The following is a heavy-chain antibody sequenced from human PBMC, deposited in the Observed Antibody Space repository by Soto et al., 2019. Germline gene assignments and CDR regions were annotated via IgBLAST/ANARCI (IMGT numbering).Heavy chain of an antibody. CDR1: GFTFSSYG. CDR2: ISYDGSNK. J-gene: IGHJ4*02. V-gene: IGHV3-30*18. CDR3: AKVRDVRGVIIPSDY. D-gene: IGHD3-10*01. Sequence: QVQLVESGGGVVQPGRSLRLSCAASGFTFSSYGMHWVRQAPGKGLEWVAVISYDGSNKYYADSVKGRFTISRDNSKNTLYLQMNSLRAEDTAVYYCAKVRDVRGVIIPSDYWGQGTLVTVSS.